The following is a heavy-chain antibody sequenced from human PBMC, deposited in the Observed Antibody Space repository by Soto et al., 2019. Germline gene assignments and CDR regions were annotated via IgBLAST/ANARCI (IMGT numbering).Heavy chain of an antibody. CDR3: ATGGDSSSWRHHWVDP. CDR2: INVGNGNT. V-gene: IGHV1-3*01. CDR1: GYTFTHYA. Sequence: QVQLVQSGAEVKKPGASVTVSCKASGYTFTHYAMHWVRQAPGQRLEWMGWINVGNGNTKYSQKFQGRVTITRDTSASTAALGLRSLSSEDTVVYYCATGGDSSSWRHHWVDPWGQGTRVTVSS. J-gene: IGHJ5*02. D-gene: IGHD6-13*01.